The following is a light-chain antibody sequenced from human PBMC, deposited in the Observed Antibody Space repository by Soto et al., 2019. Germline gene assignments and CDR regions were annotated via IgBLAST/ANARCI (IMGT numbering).Light chain of an antibody. CDR1: HSIKTY. CDR3: QQSYSSPIT. J-gene: IGKJ5*01. CDR2: AAS. V-gene: IGKV1-39*01. Sequence: EIQVTQSPTSLSASVGDRVTITCRTSHSIKTYLNWYQQKPGKAPKLLIYAASSLESGVPSRFSGSGSGTDFTLTISSLQPDDFAIYYCQQSYSSPITFGRGTRLEIK.